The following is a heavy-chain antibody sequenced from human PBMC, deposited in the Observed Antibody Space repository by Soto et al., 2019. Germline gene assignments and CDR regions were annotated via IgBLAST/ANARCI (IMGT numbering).Heavy chain of an antibody. Sequence: SETLSLTCAVSGGSISSSNWWSWLRQPPGKGLEWIGEIYHSGSTNYTPSLKSRVTISVDKSKNQFSLKLSSVTAADTAVYYCASRLSITMVRGVIISGYYYYGMDVWGQGTTVTVSS. J-gene: IGHJ6*02. D-gene: IGHD3-10*01. CDR2: IYHSGST. CDR3: ASRLSITMVRGVIISGYYYYGMDV. CDR1: GGSISSSNW. V-gene: IGHV4-4*02.